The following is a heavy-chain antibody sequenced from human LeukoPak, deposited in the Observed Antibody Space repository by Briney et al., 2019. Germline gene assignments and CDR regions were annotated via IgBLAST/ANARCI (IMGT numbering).Heavy chain of an antibody. Sequence: PGGSLRLSCAASGFTFSSYAMSWVRQAPGKGLEWVAVIWYDGSNKYYADSVKGRFTISRDNSKNTLYLQMNSLRAEDTAVYYCARGYGDKASNLYYYYGMDVWGQGTTVTVSS. CDR3: ARGYGDKASNLYYYYGMDV. CDR1: GFTFSSYA. D-gene: IGHD4-17*01. CDR2: IWYDGSNK. J-gene: IGHJ6*02. V-gene: IGHV3-33*08.